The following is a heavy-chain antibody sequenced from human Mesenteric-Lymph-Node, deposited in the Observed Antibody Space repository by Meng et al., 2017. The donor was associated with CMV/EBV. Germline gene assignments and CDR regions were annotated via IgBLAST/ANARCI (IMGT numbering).Heavy chain of an antibody. J-gene: IGHJ4*02. CDR3: AKSPSLYYFDY. CDR1: GFTVSSNY. D-gene: IGHD2-2*02. Sequence: GGSLRLSCAASGFTVSSNYMSCVRQAPGKGLEWVSTISGSGVNTNYADSVNGRFIISRDNSKNTLYLQMNSLRAEDTAVYFCAKSPSLYYFDYWGQGTLVTVSS. CDR2: ISGSGVNT. V-gene: IGHV3-23*01.